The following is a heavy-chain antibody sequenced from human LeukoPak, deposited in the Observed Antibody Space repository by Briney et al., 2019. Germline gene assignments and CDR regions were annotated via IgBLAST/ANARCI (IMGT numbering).Heavy chain of an antibody. J-gene: IGHJ6*03. CDR1: GYTFTTYA. Sequence: GASVKVSCTASGYTFTTYAISWVRQAPGQGLEWMGWISGYSGNTNYAQKFQGGVTMTTDTSTSTAYMELRSLRSDDTAMYYCAGDIDCSAGKCYSASYYTYMDVWGKGTTVTVSS. CDR3: AGDIDCSAGKCYSASYYTYMDV. CDR2: ISGYSGNT. D-gene: IGHD2-15*01. V-gene: IGHV1-18*01.